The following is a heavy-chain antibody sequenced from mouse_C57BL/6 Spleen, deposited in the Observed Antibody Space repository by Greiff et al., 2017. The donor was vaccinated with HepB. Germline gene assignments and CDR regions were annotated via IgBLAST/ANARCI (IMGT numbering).Heavy chain of an antibody. CDR3: TSSIPSTGVDY. J-gene: IGHJ2*01. CDR2: IDPENGDT. Sequence: EVQLQQSGAELVRPGASVKLSCTASGFNIKDDYMHWVKQRPEQGLEWIGWIDPENGDTEYASKFQGKATITADTSSNTAYLQLSSLTSEDTAVYYCTSSIPSTGVDYWGQGTTLTVSS. CDR1: GFNIKDDY. D-gene: IGHD4-1*02. V-gene: IGHV14-4*01.